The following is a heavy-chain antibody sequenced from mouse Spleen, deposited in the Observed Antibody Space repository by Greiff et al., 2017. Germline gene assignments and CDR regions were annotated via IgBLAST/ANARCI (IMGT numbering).Heavy chain of an antibody. V-gene: IGHV3-6*01. J-gene: IGHJ4*01. CDR1: GYSITSGYY. CDR2: ISYDGSN. CDR3: AREDYGYLYYYAIDY. D-gene: IGHD2-2*01. Sequence: DVQLVESGPGLVKPSQSLSLTCSVTGYSITSGYYWNWIRQFPGNKLEWMGYISYDGSNNYNPSLKNRISITRDTSKNQFFLKLNSVTTEDTATYYCAREDYGYLYYYAIDYWGQGTSVTVSS.